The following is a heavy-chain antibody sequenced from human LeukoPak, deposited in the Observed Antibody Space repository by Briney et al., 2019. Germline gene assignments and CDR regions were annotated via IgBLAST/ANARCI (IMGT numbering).Heavy chain of an antibody. V-gene: IGHV3-7*01. CDR2: INPDGSEK. Sequence: AGGSLRLSCVASGITFRNYWMSWVRQAPGKGREWVANINPDGSEKNYAQSVKGRFTISRDNAKNSVSLQMNSLRGEDTAVYYCATEPGIGYAFDIWGQGTRVTVSS. CDR1: GITFRNYW. CDR3: ATEPGIGYAFDI. D-gene: IGHD3-10*01. J-gene: IGHJ3*02.